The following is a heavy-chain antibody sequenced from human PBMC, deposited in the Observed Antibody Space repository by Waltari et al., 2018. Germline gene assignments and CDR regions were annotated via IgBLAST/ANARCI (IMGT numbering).Heavy chain of an antibody. CDR3: ARDSGSGSYYPDY. D-gene: IGHD1-26*01. Sequence: QVQLVQSGAEGKKPGASVTVSCKASGYTFPGYYMHSVRRAPGKGLEWMGWINPNSGGTNYAQKFQGRVTMTRDTSISTAYMELSRLRSDDTAVYYCARDSGSGSYYPDYWGQGTLVTVSS. CDR1: GYTFPGYY. J-gene: IGHJ4*02. V-gene: IGHV1-2*02. CDR2: INPNSGGT.